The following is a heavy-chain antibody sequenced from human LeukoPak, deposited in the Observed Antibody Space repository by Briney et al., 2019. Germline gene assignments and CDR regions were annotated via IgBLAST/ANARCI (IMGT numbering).Heavy chain of an antibody. CDR1: GFSFSSYS. J-gene: IGHJ4*02. Sequence: GGSLRLSCAASGFSFSSYSMIWVRQAPGKGLEWLSSISTGGTYMFYVDSVKGRFTISRDNAKNSLYLQMNSLRAEDTAVYYCARGGRGICDYWGQGTLVTVSS. CDR2: ISTGGTYM. V-gene: IGHV3-21*01. CDR3: ARGGRGICDY. D-gene: IGHD6-13*01.